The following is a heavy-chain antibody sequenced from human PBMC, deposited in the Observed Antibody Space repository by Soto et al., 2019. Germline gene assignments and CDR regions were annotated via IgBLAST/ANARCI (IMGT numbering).Heavy chain of an antibody. D-gene: IGHD6-19*01. Sequence: QVQLQESGPRLVKPSQTLSLTCTVSGRSVTSGGYYWTWIRQHPGRGLEWIGYIYHIGRPSYNPSIESRVTISLDTSKNQFSLNLTAVTAADTAIYYCVRDRALDSSGHWFDTWGQGILVTVSS. V-gene: IGHV4-31*03. CDR3: VRDRALDSSGHWFDT. J-gene: IGHJ5*02. CDR1: GRSVTSGGYY. CDR2: IYHIGRP.